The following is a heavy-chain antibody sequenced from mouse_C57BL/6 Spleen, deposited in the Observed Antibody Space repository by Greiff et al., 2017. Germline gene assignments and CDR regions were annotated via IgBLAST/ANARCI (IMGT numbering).Heavy chain of an antibody. J-gene: IGHJ2*01. CDR1: GYAFSSSW. V-gene: IGHV1-82*01. D-gene: IGHD1-1*01. Sequence: QVQLQQSGPELVKPGASVKISCKASGYAFSSSWMNWVKQRPGKGLEWIGRIYPGDGDTNYNGKFKGKATLTADKSSSTAYMQLSSLTSEDSAVYFCARGGLYYGSSPWFDYWGQGTTLTVSS. CDR3: ARGGLYYGSSPWFDY. CDR2: IYPGDGDT.